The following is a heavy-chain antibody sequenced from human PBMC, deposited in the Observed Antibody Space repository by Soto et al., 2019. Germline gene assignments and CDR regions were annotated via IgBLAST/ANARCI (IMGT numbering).Heavy chain of an antibody. CDR1: GFTVSSNY. Sequence: EVQLVESRGGLVQPGGSLRLSCAASGFTVSSNYMSWVRQAPGKGLEWVSVIYSGGSTYYADSVKGRFTISRDNSKNTLYLQMNSLRAEDTAVYYCARDKTPDILTGYYDEYWGQGTLVTVFS. CDR3: ARDKTPDILTGYYDEY. CDR2: IYSGGST. V-gene: IGHV3-66*01. J-gene: IGHJ4*02. D-gene: IGHD3-9*01.